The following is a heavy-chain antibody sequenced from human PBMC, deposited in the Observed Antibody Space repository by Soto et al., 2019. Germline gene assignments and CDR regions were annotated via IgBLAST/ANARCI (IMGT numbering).Heavy chain of an antibody. CDR1: GYKFSTYC. Sequence: GESLKISCKGSGYKFSTYCIGLVLQMPGKGLEWMGIIFPRDSDARYSPSFQGQVTISADMSISTAYLQWSSLKASDTAMYYCARSYYDDRGYIFDYWGQGTLVTVSS. D-gene: IGHD3-22*01. CDR2: IFPRDSDA. J-gene: IGHJ4*02. CDR3: ARSYYDDRGYIFDY. V-gene: IGHV5-51*01.